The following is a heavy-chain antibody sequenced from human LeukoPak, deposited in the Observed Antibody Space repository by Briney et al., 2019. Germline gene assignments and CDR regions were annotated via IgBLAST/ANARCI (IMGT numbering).Heavy chain of an antibody. D-gene: IGHD5-18*01. CDR1: GYSFASYW. CDR2: IYPGDSDA. Sequence: GASLQISCKGSGYSFASYWIGWVRQMPGKGLEWMGIIYPGDSDAGYSPSFQGQVTISADKSISTSYLQWSNVKASDTAMYYCARVNTAVFDYWGQGTLVTVSS. V-gene: IGHV5-51*01. CDR3: ARVNTAVFDY. J-gene: IGHJ4*02.